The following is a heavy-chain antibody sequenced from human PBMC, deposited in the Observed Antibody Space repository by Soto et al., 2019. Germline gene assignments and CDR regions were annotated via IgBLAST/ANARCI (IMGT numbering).Heavy chain of an antibody. CDR3: ARDSGPFCSSTSCYYFDY. CDR1: GGTFSSYT. J-gene: IGHJ4*02. D-gene: IGHD2-2*01. Sequence: QVQLVQSGAEVKKPGSSVKVSCKASGGTFSSYTISWVRQAPGQGLEWMGRIIPILGIAHYAQKFQGRVTITADKSTSTAYMELSSLRSEDTAVYYCARDSGPFCSSTSCYYFDYWGQGTLVTVSS. V-gene: IGHV1-69*08. CDR2: IIPILGIA.